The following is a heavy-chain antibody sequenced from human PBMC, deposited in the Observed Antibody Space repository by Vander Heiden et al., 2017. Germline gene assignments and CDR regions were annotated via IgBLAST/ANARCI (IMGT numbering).Heavy chain of an antibody. Sequence: EVQLVESGGGLVQPGGSLRLSCAASGFPFSTYDMHWVRQATGKGLEWVSAIGTAGDTYYPGSVKGRFTISRENAKNSLYLQMNSLRAGDTAVYYCARGGDYGGPHWYFDLWGRGTLVTVSS. J-gene: IGHJ2*01. CDR3: ARGGDYGGPHWYFDL. CDR2: IGTAGDT. V-gene: IGHV3-13*01. D-gene: IGHD4-17*01. CDR1: GFPFSTYD.